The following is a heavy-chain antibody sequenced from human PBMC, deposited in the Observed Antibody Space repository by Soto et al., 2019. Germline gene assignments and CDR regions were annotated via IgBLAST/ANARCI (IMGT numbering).Heavy chain of an antibody. J-gene: IGHJ4*02. CDR1: GYTFSNYD. Sequence: QVQLVQSGAEVKKPGASVKVSCKASGYTFSNYDINWVRQATGQGLEWMGWMNPNSGNTGYAQKFQGQYTMTRXXXIXXADMELTSLRSDDTAVYYCARRARMGSQLWLTLDYWAQGTLVTVSS. D-gene: IGHD5-18*01. CDR3: ARRARMGSQLWLTLDY. CDR2: MNPNSGNT. V-gene: IGHV1-8*01.